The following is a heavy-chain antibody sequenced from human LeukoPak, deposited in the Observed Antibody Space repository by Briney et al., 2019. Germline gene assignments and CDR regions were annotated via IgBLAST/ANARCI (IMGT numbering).Heavy chain of an antibody. D-gene: IGHD3-10*01. CDR2: ISSNGGST. J-gene: IGHJ4*02. Sequence: GGPPRLSFSASGFPFRSYAMHWVRPAPGKGLGYVFAISSNGGSTYYADSVKGRFTISRDNSKNTLYLQMSSLRAEDTAVYYCVTDRRGILVRGTTFDYWGQGTLVTVSS. CDR1: GFPFRSYA. CDR3: VTDRRGILVRGTTFDY. V-gene: IGHV3-64D*06.